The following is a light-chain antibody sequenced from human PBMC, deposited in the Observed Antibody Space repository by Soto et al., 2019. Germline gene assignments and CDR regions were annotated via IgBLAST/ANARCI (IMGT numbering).Light chain of an antibody. V-gene: IGLV2-14*03. CDR2: DVS. J-gene: IGLJ1*01. CDR1: SSDVGAFNY. Sequence: QSVLTQPASVSVSPGQAITISCSGTSSDVGAFNYVSWYQQHPGKAPKLMIYDVSNRPSGVSNRFSGSKSGNTASLTISGLRAEDEADYYCNSYTSNTTYVFGTGTKVTVL. CDR3: NSYTSNTTYV.